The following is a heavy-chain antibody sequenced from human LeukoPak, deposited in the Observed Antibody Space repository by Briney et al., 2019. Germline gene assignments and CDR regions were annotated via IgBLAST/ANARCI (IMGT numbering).Heavy chain of an antibody. V-gene: IGHV1-46*01. CDR3: ALVDTMVRGVIYYYMDV. D-gene: IGHD3-10*01. CDR1: GYTFTNYH. Sequence: ASVKVSCKASGYTFTNYHMNWVRQAPGQGLEWMGIINPSGGSTTNAQKFQGRVIMTRDMSTSTVYMELRSLRSDDTAVYYCALVDTMVRGVIYYYMDVWGKGTTVTVSS. J-gene: IGHJ6*03. CDR2: INPSGGST.